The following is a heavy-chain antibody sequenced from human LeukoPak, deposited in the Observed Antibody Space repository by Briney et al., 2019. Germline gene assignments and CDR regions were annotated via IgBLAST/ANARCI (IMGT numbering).Heavy chain of an antibody. CDR2: INAGNGNT. CDR1: GYTFTSYA. Sequence: GASVKVSCKASGYTFTSYAMHWVRQAPGQRLEWMGWINAGNGNTKYSQKFQGRVTITRDTSASTAYMELSGLRSEDTAVYYCARVRDSGYDLYYFDYWGQGTLVTVSS. J-gene: IGHJ4*02. V-gene: IGHV1-3*01. CDR3: ARVRDSGYDLYYFDY. D-gene: IGHD5-12*01.